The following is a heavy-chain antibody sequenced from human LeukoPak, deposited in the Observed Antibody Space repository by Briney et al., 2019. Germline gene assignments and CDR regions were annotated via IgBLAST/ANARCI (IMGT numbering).Heavy chain of an antibody. V-gene: IGHV3-21*01. CDR2: ISSSSRYI. Sequence: GGSLRLSCAASGFTFSIYSMNWVRQAPGKGLEWVSSISSSSRYIYYAGSVKGRFTISRDNAKNSLYLQMNSLRAEDTAVYYCARGGSDILTQHDYWGQGTLVTVSS. CDR1: GFTFSIYS. J-gene: IGHJ4*02. CDR3: ARGGSDILTQHDY. D-gene: IGHD3-9*01.